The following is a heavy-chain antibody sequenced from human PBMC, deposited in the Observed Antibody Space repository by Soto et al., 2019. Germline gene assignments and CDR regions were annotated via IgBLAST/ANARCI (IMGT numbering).Heavy chain of an antibody. V-gene: IGHV3-49*03. J-gene: IGHJ4*02. CDR1: GFTFGDYA. D-gene: IGHD3-3*01. CDR3: TRASFGPKYYFDY. CDR2: IRKKAYGGTT. Sequence: GGSLRLSCTASGFTFGDYAMSWFRQAPGKGLEWVGFIRKKAYGGTTEYAASVKGRFTISRDDSKNIAYLQMNSLKTEDTAVYYCTRASFGPKYYFDYWGQGTLVTVSS.